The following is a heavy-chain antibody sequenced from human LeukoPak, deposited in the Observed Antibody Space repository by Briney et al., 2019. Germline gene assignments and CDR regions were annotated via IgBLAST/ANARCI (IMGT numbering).Heavy chain of an antibody. J-gene: IGHJ6*04. CDR1: GGSISRYY. CDR3: ARVEGSYGYDYYYGLDV. D-gene: IGHD5-18*01. Sequence: SETLSLTSTVSGGSISRYYWSWIRQPPGKGLEWIGYIYYSGSTNYNPSLKSRVTIPVDTSKNQFSLKLSSVTAADTAVYYCARVEGSYGYDYYYGLDVWGKGTTVTVSS. CDR2: IYYSGST. V-gene: IGHV4-59*13.